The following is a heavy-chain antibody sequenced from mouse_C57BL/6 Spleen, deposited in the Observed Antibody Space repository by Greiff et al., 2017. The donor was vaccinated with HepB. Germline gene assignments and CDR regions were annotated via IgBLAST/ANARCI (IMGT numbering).Heavy chain of an antibody. CDR1: GYTFTSYG. Sequence: QVQLQQSGAELARPGASVKLSCKASGYTFTSYGISWVKQRTGQGLEWIGEIYPRSGNTYYNEKFKGKATLTADKSSSTAYMELRSLTSEDSAVYFCASEDGYYAMDYWGQGTSVTVSS. J-gene: IGHJ4*01. V-gene: IGHV1-81*01. CDR3: ASEDGYYAMDY. CDR2: IYPRSGNT.